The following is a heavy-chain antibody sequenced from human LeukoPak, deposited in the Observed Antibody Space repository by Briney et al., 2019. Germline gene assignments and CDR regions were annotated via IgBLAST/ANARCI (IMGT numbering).Heavy chain of an antibody. CDR3: ATGPRILSLEGSSYYGMDV. CDR2: FDPEDGET. V-gene: IGHV1-24*01. CDR1: GYTLTELS. D-gene: IGHD2-15*01. J-gene: IGHJ6*04. Sequence: ASLKVSCKVSGYTLTELSMHWVRQAPGKGLEWMGGFDPEDGETIYAQKFQGRVTMTEDTSPDTAYMELSSLRSEDTAVYYCATGPRILSLEGSSYYGMDVWGKGTTVTVSS.